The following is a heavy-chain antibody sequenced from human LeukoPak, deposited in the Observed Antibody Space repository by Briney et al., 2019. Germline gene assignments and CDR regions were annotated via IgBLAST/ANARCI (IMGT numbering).Heavy chain of an antibody. D-gene: IGHD6-13*01. J-gene: IGHJ4*02. CDR2: IRGKANSYAT. V-gene: IGHV3-73*01. Sequence: GGSLKLSCAASGFTFSGSAMHWVRQASGKGLEWVGRIRGKANSYATAYAASVKGRFTISRDDSKNTAYLQMNSLKTEDTAVYYCTRRKPVQATDYWGQGTLVTVSS. CDR1: GFTFSGSA. CDR3: TRRKPVQATDY.